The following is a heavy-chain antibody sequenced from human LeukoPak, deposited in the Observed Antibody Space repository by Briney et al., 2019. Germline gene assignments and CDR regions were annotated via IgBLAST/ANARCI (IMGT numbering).Heavy chain of an antibody. J-gene: IGHJ4*02. CDR1: GFTFSSYS. D-gene: IGHD4-17*01. V-gene: IGHV3-48*01. CDR2: ISSSSSTI. CDR3: ARDRLHYGEYEKTFDY. Sequence: GSLSLSCAASGFTFSSYSMNWVRQAPGKGLEWVSYISSSSSTIYYADSVKGRFTISRDNAKNSLFLQMNSLRAEDTAVYYCARDRLHYGEYEKTFDYWGQGTLVSVSS.